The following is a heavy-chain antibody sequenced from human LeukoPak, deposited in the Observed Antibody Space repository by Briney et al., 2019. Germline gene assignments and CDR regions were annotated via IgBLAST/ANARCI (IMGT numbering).Heavy chain of an antibody. D-gene: IGHD5-24*01. Sequence: PSETLSLTCTVSGGSITSDSYYWGWIRQPPGKGLEWIGSIYYSGSTYYNPSLKSRVTISVDTSKTQLSLKLSFVTAADTAVYYCARLGGGYNYGKHYFDNWGQGTLVTVSS. V-gene: IGHV4-39*01. J-gene: IGHJ4*02. CDR1: GGSITSDSYY. CDR2: IYYSGST. CDR3: ARLGGGYNYGKHYFDN.